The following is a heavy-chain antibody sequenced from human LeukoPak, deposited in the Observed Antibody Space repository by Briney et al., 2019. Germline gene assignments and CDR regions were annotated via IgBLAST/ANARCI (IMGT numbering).Heavy chain of an antibody. J-gene: IGHJ4*02. CDR2: INTSGGST. Sequence: ASVPVSFQGSGYTFTSYYMHWVRQAPGQGLAWMGIINTSGGSTRYPQKFQGRVTMNRDTSTSTVYMELSSLRAEDTAVYYCARDADYYDSSGYVVFDYWGQGTLVTVSS. CDR1: GYTFTSYY. D-gene: IGHD3-22*01. V-gene: IGHV1-46*01. CDR3: ARDADYYDSSGYVVFDY.